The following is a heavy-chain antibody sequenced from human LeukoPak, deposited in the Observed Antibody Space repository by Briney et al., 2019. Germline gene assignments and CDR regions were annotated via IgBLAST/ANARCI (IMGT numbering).Heavy chain of an antibody. J-gene: IGHJ4*02. CDR2: INHSGST. D-gene: IGHD3-9*01. Sequence: SETLSLTCAVYGGSFSGYYWSWIRQPPGKGLEWIGEINHSGSTNYNPSLKSRVTISVDTSKNQFSLKLSSVTAADTAVYYCARALDILTGTFDYWGRGTLVTVSS. CDR1: GGSFSGYY. CDR3: ARALDILTGTFDY. V-gene: IGHV4-34*01.